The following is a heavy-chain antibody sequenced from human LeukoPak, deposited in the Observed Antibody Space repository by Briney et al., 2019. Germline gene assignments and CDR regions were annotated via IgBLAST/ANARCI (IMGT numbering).Heavy chain of an antibody. CDR1: GYSYTSYW. CDR2: IHPGDSDT. CDR3: ARSLVEMATIEGFGY. Sequence: PWESPKIHWKGSGYSYTSYWIGWVRQLPGKGLEWMGIIHPGDSDTRHIPSFQAQVTISADKPISTAYLQWSRLTASDTAMYYCARSLVEMATIEGFGYGGQGTLVTVSS. D-gene: IGHD5-24*01. J-gene: IGHJ4*02. V-gene: IGHV5-51*01.